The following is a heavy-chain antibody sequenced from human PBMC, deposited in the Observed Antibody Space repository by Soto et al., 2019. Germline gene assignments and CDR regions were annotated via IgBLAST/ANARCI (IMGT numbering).Heavy chain of an antibody. J-gene: IGHJ6*02. V-gene: IGHV3-7*01. CDR3: ARDHPREWFLFSYYYYYGMDV. CDR2: IKQDGSEK. D-gene: IGHD3-3*01. CDR1: GFTSSSYW. Sequence: GSLRLSCAASGFTSSSYWMSWVRQAPGKGLEWVANIKQDGSEKYYVDSVKGRFTISRDNAKNSLYLQMNSLRAEDTAVYYCARDHPREWFLFSYYYYYGMDVWGQGTTVTVSS.